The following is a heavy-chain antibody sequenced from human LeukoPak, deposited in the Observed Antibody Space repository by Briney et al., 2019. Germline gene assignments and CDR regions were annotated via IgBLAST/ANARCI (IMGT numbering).Heavy chain of an antibody. V-gene: IGHV4-59*01. J-gene: IGHJ5*02. CDR3: ARDGLSGLDP. CDR1: GGSISSYY. Sequence: PSETLSLTCTVSGGSISSYYWSWIRQPPGKGLEWIGYIYYGGSTNYNPSLKSRVTISVDTSKNQFSLKLSSVTAADTAVYYCARDGLSGLDPWGQGTLVTVSS. CDR2: IYYGGST. D-gene: IGHD3-10*01.